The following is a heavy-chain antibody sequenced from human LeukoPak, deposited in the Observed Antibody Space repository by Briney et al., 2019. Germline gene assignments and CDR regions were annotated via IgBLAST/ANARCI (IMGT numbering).Heavy chain of an antibody. D-gene: IGHD3-3*01. CDR3: ARGRITIFGVVIYYYYYMDV. CDR2: INHCGST. J-gene: IGHJ6*03. V-gene: IGHV4-34*01. Sequence: SETLSLTCAVYGGSSSGYYWSWIRQPPGEGREWIGEINHCGSTNYNTSLKSRVTISVDTSKNQFSLKLSSVTAADMAVYYCARGRITIFGVVIYYYYYMDVWGKGTTVTVSS. CDR1: GGSSSGYY.